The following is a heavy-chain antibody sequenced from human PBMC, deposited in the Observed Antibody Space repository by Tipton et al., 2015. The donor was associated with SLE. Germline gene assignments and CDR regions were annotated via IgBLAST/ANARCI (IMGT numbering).Heavy chain of an antibody. D-gene: IGHD3-3*01. Sequence: QLVQSGAEVKKPGASVKVSCKASGYTFTSYGISWVRQAPGQGLEWMGWISAYNGNTNYAQKLQGRVTMTTDTSTSTAYMELRSLRSDDTAVYYCARGITIFGVVITEAVNWFDPWGQGTLVTVSS. V-gene: IGHV1-18*01. CDR1: GYTFTSYG. J-gene: IGHJ5*02. CDR3: ARGITIFGVVITEAVNWFDP. CDR2: ISAYNGNT.